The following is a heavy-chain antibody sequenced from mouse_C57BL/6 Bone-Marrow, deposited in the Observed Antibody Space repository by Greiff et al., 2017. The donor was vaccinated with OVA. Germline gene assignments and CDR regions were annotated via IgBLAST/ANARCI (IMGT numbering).Heavy chain of an antibody. CDR1: GYAFSSSW. J-gene: IGHJ3*01. D-gene: IGHD2-3*01. V-gene: IGHV1-82*01. CDR2: IYPGDGDT. Sequence: QVQLQQSGPELVKPGASVKISCKASGYAFSSSWMNWVKQRPGKGLEWIGRIYPGDGDTNYNGKFKGKATLTADKSSSTAYMQLSSLTSEDTAIYYCASLDGYYFTFFAYWGQGTLVTVSA. CDR3: ASLDGYYFTFFAY.